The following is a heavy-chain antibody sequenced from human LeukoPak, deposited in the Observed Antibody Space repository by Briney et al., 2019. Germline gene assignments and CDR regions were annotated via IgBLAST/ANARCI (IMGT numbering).Heavy chain of an antibody. V-gene: IGHV2-5*01. D-gene: IGHD2-15*01. J-gene: IGHJ5*02. CDR3: AHNGLYH. CDR1: GFSLSTSGVG. Sequence: KSGPTLVNPTQTLTLTCTFSGFSLSTSGVGGAWIRQSPGQALEWLAVIYWNDDQRYSPSLKSRLTITKDTSKNQVVLTMTNMDPADTATYHCAHNGLYHWGQGTLVTVSS. CDR2: IYWNDDQ.